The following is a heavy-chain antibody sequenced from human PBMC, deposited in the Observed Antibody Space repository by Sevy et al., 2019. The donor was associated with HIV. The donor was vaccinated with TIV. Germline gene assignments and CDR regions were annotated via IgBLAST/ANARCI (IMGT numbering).Heavy chain of an antibody. J-gene: IGHJ6*02. Sequence: SETLSLTCTVSGGSISSYYWSWIRQPPGKXLEWIGYIYSPGSTNYNPSLKSRVTISVDTSKNQFSLKPSSVTAADTAVYYWXRELISGRYYGMDVWGQWTTVTVSS. CDR1: GGSISSYY. CDR3: XRELISGRYYGMDV. D-gene: IGHD6-19*01. V-gene: IGHV4-59*01. CDR2: IYSPGST.